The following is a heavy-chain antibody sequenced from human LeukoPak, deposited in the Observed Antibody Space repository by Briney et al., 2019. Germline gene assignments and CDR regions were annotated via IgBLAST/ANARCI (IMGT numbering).Heavy chain of an antibody. CDR1: GFTFSSYW. J-gene: IGHJ4*02. D-gene: IGHD6-13*01. V-gene: IGHV4-34*01. Sequence: GSLRLSCAASGFTFSSYWMSWVRQAPGKGLEWIGEINHSGSTNYNPSLKSRVTISVDTSKNQFSLKLSSVTAADTAVYYCTRRPPSSWYQFDYWGQGTLVTVSS. CDR3: TRRPPSSWYQFDY. CDR2: INHSGST.